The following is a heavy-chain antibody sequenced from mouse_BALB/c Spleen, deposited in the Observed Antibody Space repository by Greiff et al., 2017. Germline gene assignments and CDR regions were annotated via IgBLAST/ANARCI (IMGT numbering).Heavy chain of an antibody. CDR3: ARRSYYYGFYYAMDY. Sequence: EVKLVESGGGLVKPGGSLKLSCAASGFTFSSYAMSWVRQTPEKRLEWVATISSGGSYTYYPDSVKGRFTISRDNAKNTLYLQMSSLRSEDTAMYYCARRSYYYGFYYAMDYWGQGTSVTVSS. J-gene: IGHJ4*01. V-gene: IGHV5-9-3*01. CDR2: ISSGGSYT. D-gene: IGHD1-2*01. CDR1: GFTFSSYA.